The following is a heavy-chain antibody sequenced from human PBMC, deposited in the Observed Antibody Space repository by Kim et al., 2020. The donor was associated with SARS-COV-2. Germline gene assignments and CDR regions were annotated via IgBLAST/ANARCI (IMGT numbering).Heavy chain of an antibody. CDR1: GGSFSGYY. J-gene: IGHJ6*02. CDR3: AGVVPAALATYYYYGMDV. Sequence: SETLSLTCAVYGGSFSGYYWSWIRQPPGKGLEWIGEINHSGSTNYNPSLKSRVTISVDTSKNQFSLKLSSVTAADTAVYYCAGVVPAALATYYYYGMDVWGQGTTVTVSS. CDR2: INHSGST. V-gene: IGHV4-34*01. D-gene: IGHD2-2*01.